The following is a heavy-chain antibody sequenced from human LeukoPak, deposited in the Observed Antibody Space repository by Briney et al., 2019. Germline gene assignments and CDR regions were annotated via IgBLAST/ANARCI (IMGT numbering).Heavy chain of an antibody. J-gene: IGHJ4*02. D-gene: IGHD5-12*01. CDR1: GDSISSGGYY. CDR3: ARGVATNGNFDC. Sequence: PSETLSLTCTVSGDSISSGGYYWSWIRQHPWKGLEWIGYIYNSASTYYNPSLRSRVSISIDTSKNQFSLRLSSVNVADTAVYYCARGVATNGNFDCWGQGSLVTVSS. CDR2: IYNSAST. V-gene: IGHV4-31*03.